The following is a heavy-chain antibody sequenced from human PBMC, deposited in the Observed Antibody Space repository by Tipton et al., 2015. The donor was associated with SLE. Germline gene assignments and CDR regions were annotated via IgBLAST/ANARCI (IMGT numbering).Heavy chain of an antibody. CDR1: GFTFSNNW. CDR3: ARAPSDAYGLDV. CDR2: IREDGSEK. Sequence: SLRLSCIVSGFTFSNNWMAWVRQAPGKGLEWVAHIREDGSEKFHVDSVRGRFAISRDNAKNSLYLHMNSLRAEDTAVYYCARAPSDAYGLDVWGQGTTVTVSS. J-gene: IGHJ6*02. V-gene: IGHV3-7*01.